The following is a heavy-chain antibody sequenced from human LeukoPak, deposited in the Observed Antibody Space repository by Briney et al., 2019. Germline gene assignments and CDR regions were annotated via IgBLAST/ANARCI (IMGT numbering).Heavy chain of an antibody. Sequence: GGSLRLSCAASGFTFSSYGMHWVRQAPGKGLEWVAVIWYDGSNKYYADSVKGRFTISRDNSKNTLYLQMNSLRAEDTAVYYCARDLCCGGDCYRGLDYWGQGTLVTVSS. J-gene: IGHJ4*02. CDR1: GFTFSSYG. V-gene: IGHV3-33*01. D-gene: IGHD2-21*02. CDR2: IWYDGSNK. CDR3: ARDLCCGGDCYRGLDY.